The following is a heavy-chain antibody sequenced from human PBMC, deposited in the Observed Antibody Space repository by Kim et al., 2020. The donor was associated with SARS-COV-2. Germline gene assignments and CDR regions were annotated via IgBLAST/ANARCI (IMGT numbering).Heavy chain of an antibody. D-gene: IGHD4-17*01. Sequence: GGSLRLSCTASGFTFGDYAMSWFRQAPGKGLEWVGFIRSKAYGGKTEYAASVKGRFTISRDDSKSIAYLQMNSLKTEDTAVYYCTRLDDYGDYPYYYYGMDVWGQGTTVTVSS. V-gene: IGHV3-49*03. CDR3: TRLDDYGDYPYYYYGMDV. CDR2: IRSKAYGGKT. CDR1: GFTFGDYA. J-gene: IGHJ6*02.